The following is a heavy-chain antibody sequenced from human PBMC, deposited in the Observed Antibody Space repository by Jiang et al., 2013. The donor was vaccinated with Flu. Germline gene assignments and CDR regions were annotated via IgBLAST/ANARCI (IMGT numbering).Heavy chain of an antibody. CDR2: IYPGDSDI. D-gene: IGHD4-11*01. Sequence: FIRYWIGWVRQMPGKGLEYMGTIYPGDSDIRYSPSFQGQVTISADKSISTAYLQWRSLKASDTAMYYCARLDPLQVDYWGQGTLVTVSS. CDR1: FIRYW. CDR3: ARLDPLQVDY. J-gene: IGHJ4*02. V-gene: IGHV5-51*01.